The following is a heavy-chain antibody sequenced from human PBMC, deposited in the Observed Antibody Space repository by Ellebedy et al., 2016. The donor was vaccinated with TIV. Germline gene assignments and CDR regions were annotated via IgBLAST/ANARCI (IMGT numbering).Heavy chain of an antibody. CDR3: TKRAENWGFFDY. V-gene: IGHV3-23*01. Sequence: GESLKISCAASGFTFSSYAMSWVRQVPGKGLEWVSAMAEYDGRTFYADSVRGRFTISRDNSANILFLHMHSLRAEDTAIYYCTKRAENWGFFDYWGQGARVTVSS. CDR1: GFTFSSYA. J-gene: IGHJ4*02. CDR2: MAEYDGRT. D-gene: IGHD7-27*01.